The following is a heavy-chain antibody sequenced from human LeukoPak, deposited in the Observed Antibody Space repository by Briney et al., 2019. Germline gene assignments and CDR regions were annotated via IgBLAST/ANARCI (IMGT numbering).Heavy chain of an antibody. CDR2: ISSSSSTI. Sequence: PGGSLRLSCAASGFTFSSYSMNWVRQAPGKGLEWVSYISSSSSTIYYADSVKGRFTISRDNAKNSLYLQMNRLRDEDTAVYYCARDFKREPRPWGQGTLVTVSS. CDR1: GFTFSSYS. J-gene: IGHJ5*02. CDR3: ARDFKREPRP. D-gene: IGHD1-26*01. V-gene: IGHV3-48*02.